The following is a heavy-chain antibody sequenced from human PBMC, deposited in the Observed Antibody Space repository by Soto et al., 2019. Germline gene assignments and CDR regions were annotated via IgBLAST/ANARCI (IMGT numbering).Heavy chain of an antibody. J-gene: IGHJ3*02. Sequence: QVQLVQSGAEVKKPGASVKVSCKASGYTFTSYGISWVRQAPGQGLEWMGWISAYNGNTNYAQKLQGRVTMTTDTSTSTDYMELRSLRSDDTAVYYCARRRITMVRGVIIEDAFDIWGQGTMVTVSS. V-gene: IGHV1-18*01. CDR3: ARRRITMVRGVIIEDAFDI. D-gene: IGHD3-10*01. CDR2: ISAYNGNT. CDR1: GYTFTSYG.